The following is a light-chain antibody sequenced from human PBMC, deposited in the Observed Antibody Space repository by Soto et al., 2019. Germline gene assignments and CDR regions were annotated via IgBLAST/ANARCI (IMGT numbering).Light chain of an antibody. CDR3: EQSYSAFLFT. CDR1: QTSDRY. J-gene: IGKJ3*01. V-gene: IGKV1-39*01. Sequence: DIQMNQFPSSLSASVGDRVTITCRASQTSDRYLNWYQQKPGKVPKLLIYAASNLQSGVPARFSGSGSGTDFTLTITSLQPEDFATYYCEQSYSAFLFTFGPGTKVDI. CDR2: AAS.